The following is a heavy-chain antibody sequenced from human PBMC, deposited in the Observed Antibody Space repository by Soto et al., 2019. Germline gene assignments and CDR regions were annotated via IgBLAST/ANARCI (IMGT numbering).Heavy chain of an antibody. J-gene: IGHJ5*02. D-gene: IGHD3-9*01. CDR1: GGSISSYY. V-gene: IGHV4-59*01. CDR2: IYYSGST. Sequence: SETLSLTCPVPGGSISSYYWSWIRQPPGKGLEWIGYIYYSGSTNYNPSLKSRVTISVDTSKNQFSLKLSSVTAADTAVYYCARGLSYDILTGYYYNRFDPWGQGTLVTVSS. CDR3: ARGLSYDILTGYYYNRFDP.